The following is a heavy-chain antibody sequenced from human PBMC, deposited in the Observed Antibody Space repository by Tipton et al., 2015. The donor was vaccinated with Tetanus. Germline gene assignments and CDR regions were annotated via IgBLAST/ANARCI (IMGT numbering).Heavy chain of an antibody. CDR2: IYYSGST. D-gene: IGHD2-21*02. CDR3: ARDPGDFASGGAFES. V-gene: IGHV4-59*01. J-gene: IGHJ3*02. CDR1: GGSISSCY. Sequence: TLSLTCTVSGGSISSCYWNWSRHRPGKGLEWIGNIYYSGSTNYNPSLNSQVTISIDTSKNQISLKLSSVTAADAAVYFCARDPGDFASGGAFESWGQGTMVAASS.